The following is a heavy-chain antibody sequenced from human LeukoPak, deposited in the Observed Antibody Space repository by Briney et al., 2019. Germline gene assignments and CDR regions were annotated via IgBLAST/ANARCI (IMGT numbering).Heavy chain of an antibody. CDR2: FKSDGSST. V-gene: IGHV3-74*01. CDR3: ARDKTYGLDQ. D-gene: IGHD4-17*01. CDR1: GFAFSTYW. Sequence: GGSLRLSCAASGFAFSTYWMHWVRHAPGKGPVWVSRFKSDGSSTTYADSVKGRFTISRDNAKNTLYLQMNSLRADDTAVYYCARDKTYGLDQWGQGTLVTVSS. J-gene: IGHJ4*02.